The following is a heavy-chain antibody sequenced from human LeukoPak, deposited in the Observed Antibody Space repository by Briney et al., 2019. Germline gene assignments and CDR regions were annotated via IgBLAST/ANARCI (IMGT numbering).Heavy chain of an antibody. D-gene: IGHD3-3*01. J-gene: IGHJ4*02. CDR3: AASITIFGVVIIPGY. CDR1: GGPIRDFY. CDR2: TYYSGST. V-gene: IGHV4-59*01. Sequence: SETLSLTCTVSGGPIRDFYWSWIRLPPGKGLEWIGYTYYSGSTSYNPSLESRVAISVDMSKNQFSLKLSSVTAADTAVYYCAASITIFGVVIIPGYWGQGTLVTVSS.